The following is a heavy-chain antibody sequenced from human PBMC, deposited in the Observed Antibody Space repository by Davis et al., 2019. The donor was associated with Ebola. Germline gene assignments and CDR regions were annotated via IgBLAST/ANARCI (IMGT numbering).Heavy chain of an antibody. J-gene: IGHJ4*02. CDR1: GYTFTGYY. CDR2: INPNGGGT. V-gene: IGHV1-2*02. D-gene: IGHD5-12*01. Sequence: ASVKVSCKASGYTFTGYYMHWVRQAPGQGLEWMGWINPNGGGTNYAQKFQGRVTMTRDTSISTAYMELSRLRSEDTAVYYCAREYSGYNYFDYWGQGTLVTVSS. CDR3: AREYSGYNYFDY.